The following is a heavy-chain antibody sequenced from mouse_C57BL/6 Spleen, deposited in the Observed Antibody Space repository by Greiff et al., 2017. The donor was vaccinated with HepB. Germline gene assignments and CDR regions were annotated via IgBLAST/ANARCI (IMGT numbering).Heavy chain of an antibody. J-gene: IGHJ2*01. Sequence: QVQLKQSGAELVRPGASVKLSCKASGYTFTDYYINWVKQRPGQGLEWIARIYPGSGNTYYNEKFKGKATLTAEKSSSTAYMQLSSLTSEDSAVYFCARDIYDYFDYWGQGTTLTVSS. CDR2: IYPGSGNT. CDR3: ARDIYDYFDY. CDR1: GYTFTDYY. V-gene: IGHV1-76*01. D-gene: IGHD2-3*01.